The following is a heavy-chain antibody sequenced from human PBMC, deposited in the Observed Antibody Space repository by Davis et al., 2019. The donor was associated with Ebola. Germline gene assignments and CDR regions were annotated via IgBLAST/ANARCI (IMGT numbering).Heavy chain of an antibody. J-gene: IGHJ4*02. CDR3: ASGIVATIIDY. CDR2: INHSGST. CDR1: GGSFSGYY. D-gene: IGHD5-12*01. Sequence: SETLSLTCAVYGGSFSGYYWSWIRQPPGKGLEWIGEINHSGSTNYNPSLKSRVTISVDTSKNQFSLKLSSVTAADTAVYYCASGIVATIIDYWGQGTLVTVSS. V-gene: IGHV4-34*01.